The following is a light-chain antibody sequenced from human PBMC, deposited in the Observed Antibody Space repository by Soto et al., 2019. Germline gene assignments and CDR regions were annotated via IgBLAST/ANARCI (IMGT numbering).Light chain of an antibody. CDR3: GAWDDNLNVLG. CDR1: SSNIGSKR. J-gene: IGLJ2*01. Sequence: QSVLTQPPSASGTPGQTVTIFCSGSSSNIGSKRVQWYKQLPETAPKLLIYSNNQRPSGVPDRLSGSKSGTSASLAISGLQSEDEAHYYCGAWDDNLNVLGFGGGTKLTVL. CDR2: SNN. V-gene: IGLV1-44*01.